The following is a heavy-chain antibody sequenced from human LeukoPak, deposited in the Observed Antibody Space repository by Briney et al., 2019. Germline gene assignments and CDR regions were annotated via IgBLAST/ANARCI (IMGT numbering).Heavy chain of an antibody. D-gene: IGHD3-10*01. CDR1: GYSFTSYW. V-gene: IGHV5-51*01. J-gene: IGHJ4*02. CDR2: IYPGDSDT. Sequence: GAALKICCEGAGYSFTSYWSGWGRQMPGKGLGWMGIIYPGDSDTRYSPSFEGQVTISADKSISTAYLQWSSLKASDTAMYYRARMGITMVRGLGFDYWGQGTLVTVSS. CDR3: ARMGITMVRGLGFDY.